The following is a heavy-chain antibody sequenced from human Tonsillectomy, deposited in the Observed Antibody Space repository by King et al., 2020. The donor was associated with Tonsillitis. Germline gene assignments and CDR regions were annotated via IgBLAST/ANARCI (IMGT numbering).Heavy chain of an antibody. V-gene: IGHV4-39*07. CDR3: ARRHPPRYHDILTGYQYYFGY. Sequence: QLQESGPGLVKPSETLALTCTVSGGSINNRNYFWGWIRQSPGKGLEWIGSIYYSGSTYYNPSLKSRVTISEDMSKNQFSLKLSSVTAADSAVYYCARRHPPRYHDILTGYQYYFGYRGQGTLVTVCS. D-gene: IGHD3-9*01. J-gene: IGHJ4*02. CDR1: GGSINNRNYF. CDR2: IYYSGST.